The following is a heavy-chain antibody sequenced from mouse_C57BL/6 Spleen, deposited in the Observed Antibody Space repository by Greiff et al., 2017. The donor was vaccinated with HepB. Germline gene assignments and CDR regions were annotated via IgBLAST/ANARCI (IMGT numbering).Heavy chain of an antibody. J-gene: IGHJ1*03. V-gene: IGHV6-3*01. CDR3: TGEITTEF. CDR1: GFTFSNYW. CDR2: IRLKSDNYAT. D-gene: IGHD1-1*01. Sequence: EVKLEESGGGLVQPGGSMKLSCVASGFTFSNYWMNWVRQSPEKGLEWVAQIRLKSDNYATHYAESVKGRFTISRDDSKSSVYLQMNNLRAEDTGIYYCTGEITTEFWGTGTTVTVSS.